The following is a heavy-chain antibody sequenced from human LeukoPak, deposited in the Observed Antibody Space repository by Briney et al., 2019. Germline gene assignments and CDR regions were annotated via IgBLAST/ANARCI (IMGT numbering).Heavy chain of an antibody. D-gene: IGHD5-24*01. CDR3: ARQRDGYINDAFDI. CDR2: IYLDDSDA. CDR1: GYRFTNYW. V-gene: IGHV5-51*01. Sequence: GESLKISRKSSGYRFTNYWIGWVRQMPGKGLEWMGVIYLDDSDARYSPSFQGQVTMSADKSISTAYLQWSSLMASDTAIYYCARQRDGYINDAFDIWGQGTMVTVSS. J-gene: IGHJ3*02.